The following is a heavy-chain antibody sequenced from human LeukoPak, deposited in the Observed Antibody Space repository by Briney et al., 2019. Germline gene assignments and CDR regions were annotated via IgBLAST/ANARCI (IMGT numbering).Heavy chain of an antibody. CDR2: ISGSGGST. CDR3: AKGGYCSSTSCSPFDY. CDR1: GFTFSSNY. V-gene: IGHV3-23*01. D-gene: IGHD2-2*01. Sequence: GGSLRLSCAASGFTFSSNYMTWVRQAPGKGLEWVSAISGSGGSTYYADSVKGRFTISRDNSKNTLYLQMNSLRAEDTAVYYCAKGGYCSSTSCSPFDYWGQGTLVTVSS. J-gene: IGHJ4*02.